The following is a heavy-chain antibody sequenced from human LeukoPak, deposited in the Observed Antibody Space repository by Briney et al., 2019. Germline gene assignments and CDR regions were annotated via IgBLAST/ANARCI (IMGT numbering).Heavy chain of an antibody. CDR3: ARVDRYHYYLDV. CDR2: IMPLFNTA. CDR1: GGTFSSYS. Sequence: SVKVSCKASGGTFSSYSITWCHRAPDQGFGGMGGIMPLFNTANYAQQFQGRVTITTDESTSTAYMELSSLRFEDTAMYYCARVDRYHYYLDVWGKGTTVTVSS. V-gene: IGHV1-69*05. J-gene: IGHJ6*03.